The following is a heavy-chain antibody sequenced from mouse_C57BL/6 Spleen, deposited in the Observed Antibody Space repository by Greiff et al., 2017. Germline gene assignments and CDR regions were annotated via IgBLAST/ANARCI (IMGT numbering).Heavy chain of an antibody. Sequence: VQLQQSGAELARPGASVKLSCKASGYTFTSYGISWVKQRTGQGLEWIGEIYPRSGNTYYNEKFKGKATLTADKSSSTAYMELRSLTSEDSAVYFCARADGYGSSSPFDYWGQGTTRTVSS. CDR3: ARADGYGSSSPFDY. CDR1: GYTFTSYG. V-gene: IGHV1-81*01. D-gene: IGHD1-1*01. CDR2: IYPRSGNT. J-gene: IGHJ2*01.